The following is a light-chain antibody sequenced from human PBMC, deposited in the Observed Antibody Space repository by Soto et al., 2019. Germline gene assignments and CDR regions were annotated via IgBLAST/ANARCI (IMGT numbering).Light chain of an antibody. V-gene: IGKV3-15*01. CDR3: QQYNKWPPFT. Sequence: EIVMTQSPATLSVSPGERATLSCRASQSVSSNLAWYQQKPGQAPRLLIYGASTRATGLPARFSGSGSGTEFTLTISSLQSEDFAVYYCQQYNKWPPFTFGPGTKVDIK. CDR1: QSVSSN. J-gene: IGKJ3*01. CDR2: GAS.